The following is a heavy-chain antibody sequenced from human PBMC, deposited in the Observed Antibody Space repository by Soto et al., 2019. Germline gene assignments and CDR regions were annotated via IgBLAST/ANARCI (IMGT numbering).Heavy chain of an antibody. V-gene: IGHV1-2*02. CDR3: AREDSSNWFDP. CDR1: GYSFTGSH. CDR2: MNPNTGAT. J-gene: IGHJ5*02. D-gene: IGHD4-4*01. Sequence: ASVKVSCKTSGYSFTGSHIHWVRQAPGQGLEWMGWMNPNTGATNYAQKFQGRVIMSRDTSISTAYMELNRLRLDDTAVYYCAREDSSNWFDPWGQGSLVTVSS.